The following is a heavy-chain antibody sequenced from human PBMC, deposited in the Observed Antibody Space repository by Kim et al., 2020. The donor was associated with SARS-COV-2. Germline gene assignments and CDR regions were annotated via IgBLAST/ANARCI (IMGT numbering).Heavy chain of an antibody. Sequence: GGSLRLSCAASGFTFSSYEMNWVRQAPGKGLEWVSYISSSGSTIYYADSVKGRFTISRDNAKNSLYLQMNSLRAEDTAVYYCARDRGSRLRGYFDLWGRGTLVTVSS. CDR1: GFTFSSYE. D-gene: IGHD4-17*01. CDR3: ARDRGSRLRGYFDL. CDR2: ISSSGSTI. V-gene: IGHV3-48*03. J-gene: IGHJ2*01.